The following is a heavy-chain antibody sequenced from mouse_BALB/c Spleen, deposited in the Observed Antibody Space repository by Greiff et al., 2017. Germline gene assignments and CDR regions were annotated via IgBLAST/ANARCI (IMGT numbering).Heavy chain of an antibody. Sequence: VQLKQSGAELVRPGASVKLSCTASGFNIKDYYMHWVKQRPEQGLEWIGWIDPENGDTEYAPKFQGKATMTADTSSNTAYLQLSSLTSEDTAVYYCNGNYRFAYWGQGTLVTVSA. D-gene: IGHD2-1*01. CDR1: GFNIKDYY. CDR2: IDPENGDT. CDR3: NGNYRFAY. J-gene: IGHJ3*01. V-gene: IGHV14-4*02.